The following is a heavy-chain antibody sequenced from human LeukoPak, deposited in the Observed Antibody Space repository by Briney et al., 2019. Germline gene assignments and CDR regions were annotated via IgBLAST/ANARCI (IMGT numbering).Heavy chain of an antibody. V-gene: IGHV3-74*01. J-gene: IGHJ3*02. Sequence: GGSLRLSCAASGFTFSSYWMHWVRQAPGKGLVWVSRINSDGSSTSYADSVKGRFTISRDNSKNTLYLQMNSLRAEDTAVYYCAKDLSLGYCSGGSCYKWGAFDIWGQGTMVTVPS. D-gene: IGHD2-15*01. CDR1: GFTFSSYW. CDR3: AKDLSLGYCSGGSCYKWGAFDI. CDR2: INSDGSST.